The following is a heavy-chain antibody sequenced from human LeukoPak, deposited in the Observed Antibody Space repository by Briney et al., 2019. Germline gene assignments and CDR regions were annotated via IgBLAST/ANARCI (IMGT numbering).Heavy chain of an antibody. Sequence: GGSLRLSCAASGFTFDDYAMHWVRQAPGKGLEWVSGISWNSGSIGYADSVKGRFTISRDNAKNSLYLQMNSLRAEDTALYYCEKVISGYYYDSSVYWDVFDIWGKGTMVTVSS. CDR2: ISWNSGSI. D-gene: IGHD3-22*01. V-gene: IGHV3-9*01. CDR3: EKVISGYYYDSSVYWDVFDI. CDR1: GFTFDDYA. J-gene: IGHJ3*02.